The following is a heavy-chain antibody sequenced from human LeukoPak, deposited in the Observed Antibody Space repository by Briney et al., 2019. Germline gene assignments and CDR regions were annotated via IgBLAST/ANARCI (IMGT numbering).Heavy chain of an antibody. Sequence: SQTLSLTCTVSGGSISSGGYYWSWIRQHPGKGLEWIGYIYYSGSTYYNPSLKSRVTISVDTSKNQFSLKLSSVTAADTAVYYCARGIRLQRGEDYFDYWGQGTLVTVSS. CDR1: GGSISSGGYY. V-gene: IGHV4-31*03. CDR3: ARGIRLQRGEDYFDY. D-gene: IGHD5-24*01. CDR2: IYYSGST. J-gene: IGHJ4*02.